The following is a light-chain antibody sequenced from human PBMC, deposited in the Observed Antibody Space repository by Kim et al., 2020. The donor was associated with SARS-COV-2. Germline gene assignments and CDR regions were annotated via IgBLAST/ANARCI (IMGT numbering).Light chain of an antibody. CDR1: QSISSN. CDR3: QQYHDWPLT. V-gene: IGKV3-15*01. CDR2: AAS. J-gene: IGKJ4*01. Sequence: ASAGERATLSCRASQSISSNLAWYQQRPGQAPRLLMYAASARATDIPARFSGSGSGTEFTLTVSSLQSEDVALYYCQQYHDWPLTFGGGTKVDIK.